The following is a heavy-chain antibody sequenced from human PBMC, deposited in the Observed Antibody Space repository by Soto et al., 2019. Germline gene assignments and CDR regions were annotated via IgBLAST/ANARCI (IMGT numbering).Heavy chain of an antibody. V-gene: IGHV3-48*01. CDR2: ISSSSTI. CDR1: GFTFSSYS. CDR3: AKERSSGWSFDF. J-gene: IGHJ4*02. Sequence: SCAASGFTFSSYSMNWVRQAPGKGLEWVSYISSSSTIYYADSVKGRFTVSRDNSKNTLYLQMNSLRAEDTAVFYCAKERSSGWSFDFWGQGTLVTVSS. D-gene: IGHD6-19*01.